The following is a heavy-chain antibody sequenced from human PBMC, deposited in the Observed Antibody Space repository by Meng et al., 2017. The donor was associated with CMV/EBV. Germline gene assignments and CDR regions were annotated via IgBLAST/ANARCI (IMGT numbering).Heavy chain of an antibody. Sequence: GEPLKIFCAASGFTCSSYAMHWVRQAPGKGLEWVAVISYDGSNKYYADSVKGRFTISRDNSKNTLYLQMNSLRAEDTAVYYCARGLRLGKYQLLRGASGDYWGQGTLVTVSS. CDR1: GFTCSSYA. CDR2: ISYDGSNK. V-gene: IGHV3-30-3*01. D-gene: IGHD2-2*01. J-gene: IGHJ4*02. CDR3: ARGLRLGKYQLLRGASGDY.